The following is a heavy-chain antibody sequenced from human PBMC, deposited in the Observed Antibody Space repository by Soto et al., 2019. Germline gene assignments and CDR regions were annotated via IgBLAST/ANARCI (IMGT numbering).Heavy chain of an antibody. Sequence: SETLSLTCTVSGGSISSYYWSWIRQPAGKGLEWIGRIYTSGSTNYNPSLKSRVTMSVDTSKNQFSLKLCSVTAADTAVYYCARDRLRERVLHGMDVWGQGTTVTVSS. V-gene: IGHV4-4*07. CDR3: ARDRLRERVLHGMDV. D-gene: IGHD1-1*01. CDR2: IYTSGST. J-gene: IGHJ6*02. CDR1: GGSISSYY.